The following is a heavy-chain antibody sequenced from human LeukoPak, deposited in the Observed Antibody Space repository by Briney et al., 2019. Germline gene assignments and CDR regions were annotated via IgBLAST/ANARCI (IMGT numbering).Heavy chain of an antibody. D-gene: IGHD6-6*01. CDR3: ARDRVQLPSASYYMDV. V-gene: IGHV1-18*04. CDR2: ISAYNGNT. J-gene: IGHJ6*03. Sequence: ASVKVSYKASGYTFTGFYIHWVRQAPGQGLEWMGWISAYNGNTNYAQKLQGRVTMTTDTSTSTAYMELRSLRSDDTAVYYCARDRVQLPSASYYMDVWGKGTTVTVSS. CDR1: GYTFTGFY.